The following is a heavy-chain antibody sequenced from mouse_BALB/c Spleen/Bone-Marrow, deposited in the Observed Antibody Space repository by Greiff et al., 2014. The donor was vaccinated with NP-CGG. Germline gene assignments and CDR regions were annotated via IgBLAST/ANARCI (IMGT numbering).Heavy chain of an antibody. D-gene: IGHD2-10*02. V-gene: IGHV5-4*02. CDR3: TRSGKRYGAMDY. J-gene: IGHJ4*01. CDR1: GFTFSDYY. CDR2: ISDSGTYT. Sequence: EVMLVESGGGLVKPGGSLKLSCAASGFTFSDYYMYWVRQTPEKRLEWVATISDSGTYTFYPDSVKGRFTISRDNAKNNLYLQMSSLQSEDTAMYYCTRSGKRYGAMDYWGQGTSVTVSS.